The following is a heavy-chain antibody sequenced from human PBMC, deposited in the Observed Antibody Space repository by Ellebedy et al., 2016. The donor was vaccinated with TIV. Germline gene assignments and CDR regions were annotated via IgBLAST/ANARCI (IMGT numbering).Heavy chain of an antibody. CDR2: ISAYNGNT. CDR1: GYTFTSSG. V-gene: IGHV1-18*01. J-gene: IGHJ6*02. Sequence: AASVKVSCKASGYTFTSSGIIWVRQAPGQGLEWMGWISAYNGNTNYAQKLQGRVTMTTDTFTSTAYMELRSLRSDDTAVYYCARLRYFDWSTTYGMDVWGQGTTVTVS. CDR3: ARLRYFDWSTTYGMDV. D-gene: IGHD3-9*01.